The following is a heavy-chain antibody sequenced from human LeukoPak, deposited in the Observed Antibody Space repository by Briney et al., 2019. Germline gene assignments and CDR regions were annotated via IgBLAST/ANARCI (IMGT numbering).Heavy chain of an antibody. CDR1: GYTFTRYG. CDR2: ISAYNGNT. Sequence: GASVKVSCKASGYTFTRYGINWVRQAPGQGLEWMGWISAYNGNTNYAQKLQGRVTLTTDTSTNTAYMGLRSLRPDDTAVYYCARRGSFGSYWGQGTLITVSS. CDR3: ARRGSFGSY. V-gene: IGHV1-18*01. D-gene: IGHD3-10*01. J-gene: IGHJ4*02.